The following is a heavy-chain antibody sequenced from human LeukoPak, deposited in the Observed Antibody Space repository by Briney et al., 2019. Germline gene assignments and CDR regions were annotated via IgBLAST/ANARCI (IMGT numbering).Heavy chain of an antibody. J-gene: IGHJ4*02. V-gene: IGHV3-23*01. CDR1: GFTFSRYG. Sequence: GGSLRLSCEASGFTFSRYGMSWVRQAPGKGLEWVSAIRGSGGSTYYADSVKGRFTISRDNSKNTLYLQMNSLRPEDTAVYYYASSSWLRDANFDSWGQGTLVTVSS. D-gene: IGHD6-13*01. CDR2: IRGSGGST. CDR3: ASSSWLRDANFDS.